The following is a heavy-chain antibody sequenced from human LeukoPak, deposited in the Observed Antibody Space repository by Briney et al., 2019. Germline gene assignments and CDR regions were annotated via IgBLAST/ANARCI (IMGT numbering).Heavy chain of an antibody. V-gene: IGHV3-23*01. CDR1: GFTFGSNT. D-gene: IGHD2/OR15-2a*01. Sequence: GGSLRLSCAASGFTFGSNTMAWVRQAPRKGLEWVSAISGGADMTSYADSVKGRFTISRDNSKNTLYLQMNSLRDEDTAIYYCAKGHNTEYFFDYWGQVTLVTVSS. CDR3: AKGHNTEYFFDY. CDR2: ISGGADMT. J-gene: IGHJ4*02.